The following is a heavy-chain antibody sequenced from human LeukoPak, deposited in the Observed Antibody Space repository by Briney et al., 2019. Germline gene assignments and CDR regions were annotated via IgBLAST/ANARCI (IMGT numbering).Heavy chain of an antibody. V-gene: IGHV1-2*02. J-gene: IGHJ5*02. CDR2: INPNSGGT. Sequence: GASVKVSCKASGYSFIGYYIHWLRQAPGQGLEWMGWINPNSGGTNYAQKFQGRVTMTRDTSISTAYVELSRLRSDDTAVYYCASRGPQNPLFDPWGQGTLVTVSS. CDR3: ASRGPQNPLFDP. CDR1: GYSFIGYY. D-gene: IGHD3-10*01.